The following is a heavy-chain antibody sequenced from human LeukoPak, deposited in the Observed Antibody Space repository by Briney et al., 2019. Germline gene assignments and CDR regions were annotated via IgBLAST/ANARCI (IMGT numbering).Heavy chain of an antibody. V-gene: IGHV1-69*05. D-gene: IGHD6-25*01. Sequence: SVRASCKASGGTFSSYAISWVRQAPGQGLEWMGGIIPIFGTANYAQKFQGRVTITTDESTSTAYMELSSLRSEDTAVYYCAVDKAATFDYWGQGTLVTVSS. J-gene: IGHJ4*02. CDR3: AVDKAATFDY. CDR2: IIPIFGTA. CDR1: GGTFSSYA.